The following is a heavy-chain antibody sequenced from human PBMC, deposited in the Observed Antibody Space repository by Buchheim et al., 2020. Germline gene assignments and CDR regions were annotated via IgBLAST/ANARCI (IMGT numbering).Heavy chain of an antibody. CDR3: AKDRLLFGESGTGGLDV. Sequence: QVQLVESGGGVVQPGRSLRLSCAASGFTFNSFGMHWVRQAPGKGLEWVALISYDGSNTYYGDAVKGRFNVSRDNPKNTLYLQMNSLRAEDTAVYYCAKDRLLFGESGTGGLDVWGQGTT. CDR1: GFTFNSFG. J-gene: IGHJ6*02. D-gene: IGHD3-10*01. CDR2: ISYDGSNT. V-gene: IGHV3-30*18.